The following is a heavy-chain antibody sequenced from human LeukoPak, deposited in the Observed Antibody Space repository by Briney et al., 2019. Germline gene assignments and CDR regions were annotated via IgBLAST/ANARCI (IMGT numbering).Heavy chain of an antibody. D-gene: IGHD1-26*01. CDR1: GFTVSSNF. Sequence: GGSLRLSCAVSGFTVSSNFMSWVRQAPGKGPEWVSVIYTSGITYYADSVRGRFTISRDNSKNTLYLQMNSLTAEDTAVYYCAREDAGGTYSFDYWGQGTLVTVSS. CDR3: AREDAGGTYSFDY. J-gene: IGHJ4*02. V-gene: IGHV3-66*01. CDR2: IYTSGIT.